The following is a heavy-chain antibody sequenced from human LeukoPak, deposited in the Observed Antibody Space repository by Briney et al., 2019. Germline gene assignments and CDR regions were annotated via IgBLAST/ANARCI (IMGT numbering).Heavy chain of an antibody. CDR1: GYTFTGYY. D-gene: IGHD6-13*01. CDR3: ARDSSGIAAAGTSLVT. CDR2: INPNSGGT. V-gene: IGHV1-2*02. Sequence: GASVKVFCKASGYTFTGYYMHWVRQAPGQGLEWMGRINPNSGGTKYAQKFQGRVTMTRDTSISTAYMELSRLRSDDTAVYYCARDSSGIAAAGTSLVTWGQGTLVTVSS. J-gene: IGHJ5*02.